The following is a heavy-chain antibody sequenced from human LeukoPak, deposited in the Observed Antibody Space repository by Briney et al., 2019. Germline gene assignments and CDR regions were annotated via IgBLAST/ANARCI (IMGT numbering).Heavy chain of an antibody. Sequence: SETLSLTCTVSGGSLSSYYWSWIRQSPGKGLEWIVYIYTSGSTNYNPSLKSRVTISVDTSKNQFSLKLSSVTAADTAVYYCASGGRGELLFDYWGQGTLVTVSS. V-gene: IGHV4-4*09. D-gene: IGHD1-26*01. J-gene: IGHJ4*02. CDR3: ASGGRGELLFDY. CDR2: IYTSGST. CDR1: GGSLSSYY.